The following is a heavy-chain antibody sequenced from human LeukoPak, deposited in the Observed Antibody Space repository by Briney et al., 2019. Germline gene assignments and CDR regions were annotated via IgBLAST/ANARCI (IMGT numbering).Heavy chain of an antibody. D-gene: IGHD3-9*01. CDR1: GGTFSSYA. J-gene: IGHJ4*02. V-gene: IGHV1-18*01. Sequence: AASVKVSCKASGGTFSSYAISWVRQAPGQGLEWMGWISAYNGNTNYAQKLQGRVTMTTDTSTSTAYMELRSLRSDDTAVYYCARDADKEDYWGQGTLVTVSS. CDR3: ARDADKEDY. CDR2: ISAYNGNT.